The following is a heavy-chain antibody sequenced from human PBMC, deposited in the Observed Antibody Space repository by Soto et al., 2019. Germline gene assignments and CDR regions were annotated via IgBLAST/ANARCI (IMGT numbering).Heavy chain of an antibody. D-gene: IGHD3-10*01. CDR3: ASFNSGGFDY. J-gene: IGHJ4*02. V-gene: IGHV4-59*01. CDR1: GGSISNYY. Sequence: SQTLCLTCTVSGGSISNYYWSWIRQPPGKGLEWIGYIYYSGSTNYNPSLKSRVTISVDTSKNQFSLKLSSVTAADTAVYYCASFNSGGFDYWGQGTLVTVSS. CDR2: IYYSGST.